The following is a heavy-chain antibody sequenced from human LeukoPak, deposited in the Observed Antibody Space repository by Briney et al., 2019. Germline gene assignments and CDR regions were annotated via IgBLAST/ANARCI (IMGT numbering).Heavy chain of an antibody. D-gene: IGHD1-1*01. J-gene: IGHJ4*02. V-gene: IGHV1-18*01. CDR3: ARVLGSISH. CDR2: IRTDNGNT. CDR1: GYAFTNYG. Sequence: GASVKVSCKASGYAFTNYGISWVRQAPGQGLEWMGWIRTDNGNTDYAQKFQGRVTMTTDTSTSTAYMELRSLRSEDTAVYYCARVLGSISHWGQGTLVTVSS.